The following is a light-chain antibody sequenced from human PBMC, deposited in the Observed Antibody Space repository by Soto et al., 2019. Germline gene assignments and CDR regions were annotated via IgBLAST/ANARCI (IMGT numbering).Light chain of an antibody. Sequence: QSALTQPASVSGSPGQSITICCTGTSSDVGGYNYVSWYQQHPGKAPKFIIYEVSNRPSGVSNRFSGSKSGNTASLTISGLQAEDEADYYCSSYTSSVSYVFGTGTKLTVL. J-gene: IGLJ1*01. CDR3: SSYTSSVSYV. CDR2: EVS. CDR1: SSDVGGYNY. V-gene: IGLV2-14*01.